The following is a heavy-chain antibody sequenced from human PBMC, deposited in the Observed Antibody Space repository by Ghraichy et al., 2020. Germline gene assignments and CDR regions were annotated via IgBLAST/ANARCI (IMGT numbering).Heavy chain of an antibody. J-gene: IGHJ4*02. CDR3: ARHGDTTVVTSYYFDY. V-gene: IGHV4-39*01. Sequence: SETLSLTCTVSGGSISSSSYYWGWIRQPPGKGLEWIGSIYYSGSTYYNPSLKSRVTISVDTSKNQFSLKLSSVTAADTAVYYCARHGDTTVVTSYYFDYWGQGTLVTVSS. CDR2: IYYSGST. D-gene: IGHD4-23*01. CDR1: GGSISSSSYY.